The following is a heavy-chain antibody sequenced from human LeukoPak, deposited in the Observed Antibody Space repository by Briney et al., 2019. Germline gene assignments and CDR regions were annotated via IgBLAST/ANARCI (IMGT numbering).Heavy chain of an antibody. Sequence: GGSLRLSCAASGFTFRNYDMHWVRQPTGKGLEWVSSIGTRGDTYYPDSVKGRFTISRDDVKKAFYLQMSSLRAGDTAIYYCARAPRDGYSYFDLWGQGTLVTVSS. CDR2: IGTRGDT. J-gene: IGHJ4*02. CDR3: ARAPRDGYSYFDL. V-gene: IGHV3-13*01. CDR1: GFTFRNYD. D-gene: IGHD5-24*01.